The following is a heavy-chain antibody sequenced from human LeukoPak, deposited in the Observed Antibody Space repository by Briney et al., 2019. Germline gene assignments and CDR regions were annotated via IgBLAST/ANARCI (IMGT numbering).Heavy chain of an antibody. CDR3: ARDRPAGTYNWFDP. Sequence: KPSETLSLTCTVSGGSISSYYWSWIRQPAGKGLEWIGRIYTSGSTNYNPSLKSRVTMSVDTSKNQFSLKLSSVTAADTAVYYCARDRPAGTYNWFDPWGQGTLVTVSS. D-gene: IGHD6-13*01. V-gene: IGHV4-4*07. CDR1: GGSISSYY. J-gene: IGHJ5*02. CDR2: IYTSGST.